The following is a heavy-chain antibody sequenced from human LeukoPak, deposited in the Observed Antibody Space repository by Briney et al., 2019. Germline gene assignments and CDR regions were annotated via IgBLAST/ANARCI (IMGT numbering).Heavy chain of an antibody. CDR3: ARGNGRITIFGEWLLVAFDI. D-gene: IGHD3-3*01. CDR2: IIPIFGTA. J-gene: IGHJ3*02. Sequence: SVKVSCKASGGTFSSYAISWVRQAPGQGLEWMGGIIPIFGTANYAQKFQGRVTITADESTSTAYMELSSLRSEDTAVYYCARGNGRITIFGEWLLVAFDIWGRGTMVTVSS. V-gene: IGHV1-69*01. CDR1: GGTFSSYA.